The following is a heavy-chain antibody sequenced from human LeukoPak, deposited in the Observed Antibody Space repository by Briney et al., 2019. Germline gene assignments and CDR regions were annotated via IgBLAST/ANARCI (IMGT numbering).Heavy chain of an antibody. CDR3: ARDFWDAGYCSSTSCEKIGFDP. Sequence: GASVKVSCKASGYTFTSYGISWVRQAPGQGLEWMGWISAYNGNTNYAQKLQGRVTMTTDTSTSTAYMELRSLRSDDTAVYYCARDFWDAGYCSSTSCEKIGFDPWGQGTLVTVSS. V-gene: IGHV1-18*01. J-gene: IGHJ5*02. D-gene: IGHD2-2*01. CDR1: GYTFTSYG. CDR2: ISAYNGNT.